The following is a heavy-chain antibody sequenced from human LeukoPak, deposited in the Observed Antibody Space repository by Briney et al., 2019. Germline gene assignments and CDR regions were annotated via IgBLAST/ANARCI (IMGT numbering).Heavy chain of an antibody. V-gene: IGHV4-4*07. CDR1: GGSISSYY. D-gene: IGHD3-22*01. Sequence: SETLSLTCTVSGGSISSYYWSWIRQPAGKGLERIGRIYTSGSTNYNPSLKSRVTMSVDTSKNQFSLKLSSVTAADTAVYYCARDELGPNYYDSSGSGDYFDYWGQGTLVTVSS. J-gene: IGHJ4*02. CDR2: IYTSGST. CDR3: ARDELGPNYYDSSGSGDYFDY.